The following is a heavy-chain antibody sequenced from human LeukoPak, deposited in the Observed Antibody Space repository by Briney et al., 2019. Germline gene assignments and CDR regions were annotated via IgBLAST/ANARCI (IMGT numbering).Heavy chain of an antibody. D-gene: IGHD2-15*01. J-gene: IGHJ4*02. Sequence: PGGSLRLSCAASGFTFSSYWMSWVRQAPGKGLEWVANIKQDGSEKYYVDSVKGRFTISRDNAKNSLFLQTNSLRAEDTAVYYCVRVLAATPAFDYWGRGTLVTVSS. CDR2: IKQDGSEK. CDR1: GFTFSSYW. CDR3: VRVLAATPAFDY. V-gene: IGHV3-7*04.